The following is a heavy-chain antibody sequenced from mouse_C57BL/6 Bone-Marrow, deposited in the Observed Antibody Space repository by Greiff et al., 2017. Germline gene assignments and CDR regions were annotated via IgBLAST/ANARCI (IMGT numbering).Heavy chain of an antibody. J-gene: IGHJ2*01. Sequence: VQLQQSGAELVRPGSSVKMSCKTSGYTFTSYGINWVKQRPGQGLEWIGYIYIGTGYTEYNEKFKGKATLTSDTSSSTAYMQLSSLTSEDSAIYFCARGYDGNYWGQGTTLTVSS. D-gene: IGHD2-14*01. CDR1: GYTFTSYG. CDR2: IYIGTGYT. CDR3: ARGYDGNY. V-gene: IGHV1-58*01.